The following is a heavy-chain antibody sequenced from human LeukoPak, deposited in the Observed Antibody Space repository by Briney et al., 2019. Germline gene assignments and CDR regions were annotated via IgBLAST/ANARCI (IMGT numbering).Heavy chain of an antibody. J-gene: IGHJ3*02. CDR2: ISWDGGST. CDR3: ARDRDPGYNDSSGYRRVNAFDI. D-gene: IGHD3-22*01. Sequence: GGSLRFSCAASGFTFDDYAMHWVRQAPGKGLEWVSLISWDGGSTYYADSVKGRFTISRDNSKNSLYLQMNSLRAEDTALYYCARDRDPGYNDSSGYRRVNAFDIWGQGTMVTVSS. V-gene: IGHV3-43D*03. CDR1: GFTFDDYA.